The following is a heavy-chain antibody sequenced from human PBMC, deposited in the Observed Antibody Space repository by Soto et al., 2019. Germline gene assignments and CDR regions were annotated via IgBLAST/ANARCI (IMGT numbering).Heavy chain of an antibody. V-gene: IGHV4-39*01. D-gene: IGHD5-18*01. J-gene: IGHJ5*02. Sequence: QLQLQESGPGLVKPSETVSLTCTVSGGSISSSTYYWGWIRQPPGKGLEWIGSIDYRGSTYYNASLKSRVTISVDPSKNQFSLELSSVTAADTAVYYCARSTGGYSYGFGWFDPWGQGTLVTVSS. CDR3: ARSTGGYSYGFGWFDP. CDR2: IDYRGST. CDR1: GGSISSSTYY.